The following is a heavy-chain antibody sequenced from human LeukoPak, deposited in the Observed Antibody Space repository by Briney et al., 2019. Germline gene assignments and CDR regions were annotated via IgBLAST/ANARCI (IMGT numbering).Heavy chain of an antibody. CDR3: AREGLYDSSGDRAFDI. Sequence: SETMSLTCTASGGSISSYYWSWIRQPAGKGLEWIGRIYTSGSTNYNPSLKSRVTMSVDTSKNQFSLKLSSVTAADTAVYYCAREGLYDSSGDRAFDIWGQGTMVTVSS. V-gene: IGHV4-4*07. CDR1: GGSISSYY. D-gene: IGHD3-22*01. CDR2: IYTSGST. J-gene: IGHJ3*02.